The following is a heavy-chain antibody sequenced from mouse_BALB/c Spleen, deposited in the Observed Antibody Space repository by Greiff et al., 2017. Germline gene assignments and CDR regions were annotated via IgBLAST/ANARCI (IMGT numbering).Heavy chain of an antibody. CDR2: ISSGGST. CDR3: ARGYDVLYWYFDV. D-gene: IGHD2-12*01. CDR1: GFTFSSYA. Sequence: EVKVVESGGGLVKPGGSLKLSCAASGFTFSSYAMSWVRQTPEKRLEWVASISSGGSTYYPDSVKGRFTISRDNARNILYLQMSSLRSEDTAMYYCARGYDVLYWYFDVWGAGTTVTVSS. J-gene: IGHJ1*01. V-gene: IGHV5-6-5*01.